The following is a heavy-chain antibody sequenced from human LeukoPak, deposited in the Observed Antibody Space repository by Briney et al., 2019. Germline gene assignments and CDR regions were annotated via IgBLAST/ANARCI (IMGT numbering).Heavy chain of an antibody. D-gene: IGHD3-22*01. CDR3: AKRDNNDYYTGLHVFDI. J-gene: IGHJ3*02. CDR2: ISGSGDTT. CDR1: GFTFSDYA. V-gene: IGHV3-23*01. Sequence: PGRSLRLSCAPSGFTFSDYAMTWVRRAPGKGPVWVSGISGSGDTTYYTDSVKGRFTISRDNSKNTVDLKMNTLRAEDTAVYNCAKRDNNDYYTGLHVFDIWGQGTLVTVSS.